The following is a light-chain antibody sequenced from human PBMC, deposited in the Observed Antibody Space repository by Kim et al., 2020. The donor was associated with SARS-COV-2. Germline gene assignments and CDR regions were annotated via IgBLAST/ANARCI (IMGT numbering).Light chain of an antibody. CDR1: QSLLHSNGYTY. CDR3: MQAVQTPHT. J-gene: IGKJ2*01. V-gene: IGKV2-28*01. CDR2: LGS. Sequence: DILMTQSPLSLPVTPGEPASISCRSSQSLLHSNGYTYLDWYLQKSGQAPQLLIYLGSNRASGVPDRFSGSGSGTDFTLKISRVEAEDVGVYYCMQAVQTPHTFGQGTKLEIK.